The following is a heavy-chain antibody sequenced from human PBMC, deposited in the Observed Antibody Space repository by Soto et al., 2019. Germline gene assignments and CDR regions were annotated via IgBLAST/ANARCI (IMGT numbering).Heavy chain of an antibody. Sequence: PGGSLRLSCSASGFPFSNYAMSWVRQAPGKGLEWVSAISRSGGSPHYADSVRGRFTVSRDNSKHTLYLQMNSLRAEDTAVYYCARRLDYDILTGTIDYWGQGTLVTVSS. CDR1: GFPFSNYA. D-gene: IGHD3-9*01. J-gene: IGHJ4*02. V-gene: IGHV3-23*01. CDR3: ARRLDYDILTGTIDY. CDR2: ISRSGGSP.